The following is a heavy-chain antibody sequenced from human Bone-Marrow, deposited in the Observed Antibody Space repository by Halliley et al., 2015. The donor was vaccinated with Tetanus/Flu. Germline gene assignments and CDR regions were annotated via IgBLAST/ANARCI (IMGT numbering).Heavy chain of an antibody. J-gene: IGHJ3*02. CDR3: AREVPDGFDI. Sequence: TLSLTCVVSGYSISSGYYWAWFRQPPGKGPEWIGIIYHSGTTYYNPSLESRVTLSIDTSKNQFSLNLNSVTAADTAVYYCAREVPDGFDIGGQGTMVTVSS. CDR2: IYHSGTT. D-gene: IGHD2-2*01. CDR1: GYSISSGYY. V-gene: IGHV4-38-2*02.